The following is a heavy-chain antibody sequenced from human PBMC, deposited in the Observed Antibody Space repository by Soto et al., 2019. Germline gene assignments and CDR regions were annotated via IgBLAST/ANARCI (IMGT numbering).Heavy chain of an antibody. V-gene: IGHV3-21*01. J-gene: IGHJ6*02. Sequence: PGGSLRLSCAASGFTFSTYSMNWVRQAPGKGLEWVSSISSSSSYIYYADSVKGRFTISRDNAKNSLYLQMNSLRAEDTAVYYCAKVPVFAPAFTDMDAWAQGTTVTVSS. CDR1: GFTFSTYS. CDR3: AKVPVFAPAFTDMDA. CDR2: ISSSSSYI. D-gene: IGHD3-3*01.